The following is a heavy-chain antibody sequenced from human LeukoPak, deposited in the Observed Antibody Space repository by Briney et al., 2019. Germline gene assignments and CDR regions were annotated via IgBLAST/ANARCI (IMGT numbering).Heavy chain of an antibody. CDR2: ISSSGSTI. D-gene: IGHD1-1*01. V-gene: IGHV3-11*04. CDR1: GFTFSDYY. CDR3: AKDQSSTWNYYYYMDV. J-gene: IGHJ6*03. Sequence: GGSLRLSCAASGFTFSDYYMSWIRQAPGKGLEWVSYISSSGSTIYYADSVKGRFTISRYNAKNSLYLQMNSLRAEDTAVYYCAKDQSSTWNYYYYMDVWGKGTTVTVSS.